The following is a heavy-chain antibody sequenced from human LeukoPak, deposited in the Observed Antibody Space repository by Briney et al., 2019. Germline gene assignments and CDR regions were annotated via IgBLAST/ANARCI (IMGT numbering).Heavy chain of an antibody. V-gene: IGHV3-21*01. J-gene: IGHJ4*02. D-gene: IGHD6-13*01. Sequence: PGGSLRLSCSASGFTFSSYTMHWVRQAPGKGLEWVSSISSSSSSYIYYADSVKGRFTISRDNAKNSLYLQMNSLRAEDTAVYYCARRPMAASGTLFDYWGQGILVTVSS. CDR3: ARRPMAASGTLFDY. CDR1: GFTFSSYT. CDR2: ISSSSSSYI.